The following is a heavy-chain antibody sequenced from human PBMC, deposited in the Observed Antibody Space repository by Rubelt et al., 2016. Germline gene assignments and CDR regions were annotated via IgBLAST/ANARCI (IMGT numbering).Heavy chain of an antibody. J-gene: IGHJ5*02. CDR3: ARGYCSSANCLFNWFDP. Sequence: QVQLVQSGAEVKKPGASVKVSCKASGYTFTTYGIRWVRQAPGQGLEWMGWIRTYNGNTNYAQKRADRVTMTTDTCTSRAYSGLRSLGPDDKAMYFCARGYCSSANCLFNWFDPWGQGTLVTVSS. CDR2: IRTYNGNT. CDR1: GYTFTTYG. D-gene: IGHD2-2*01. V-gene: IGHV1-18*01.